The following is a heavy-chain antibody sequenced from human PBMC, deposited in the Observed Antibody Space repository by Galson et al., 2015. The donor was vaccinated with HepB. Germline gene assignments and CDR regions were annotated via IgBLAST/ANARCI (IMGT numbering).Heavy chain of an antibody. CDR3: TTDHPLLAFDI. CDR2: IKSKTDGGTT. Sequence: SLRLSCAASGFTFSNAWMSWVRQAPGKGLEWVGRIKSKTDGGTTDYAAPVKGRFTISRDDSKNTLYLQMNSLKTEDTAVYYCTTDHPLLAFDIWGQGTMVTVSS. J-gene: IGHJ3*02. CDR1: GFTFSNAW. V-gene: IGHV3-15*01. D-gene: IGHD1-26*01.